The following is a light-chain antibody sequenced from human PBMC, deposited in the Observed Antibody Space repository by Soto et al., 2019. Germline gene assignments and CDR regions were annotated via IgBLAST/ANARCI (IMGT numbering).Light chain of an antibody. Sequence: EIVLTQSPGTLSLSPGERATLSCRASQSVSRTYLAWYQQKPVQAPRLLIYATSSRATGIPDRFSGSGSVTDFTLTISKLEPEDFAVYHCQQYGGSPRTFGQGTKVDIK. CDR3: QQYGGSPRT. CDR2: ATS. CDR1: QSVSRTY. J-gene: IGKJ1*01. V-gene: IGKV3-20*01.